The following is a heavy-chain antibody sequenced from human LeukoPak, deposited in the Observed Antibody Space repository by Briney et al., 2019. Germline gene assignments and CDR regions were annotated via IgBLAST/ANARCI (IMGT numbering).Heavy chain of an antibody. CDR2: MSYDGRFE. Sequence: PGGSLRLSCADSGFTFSTYAMHWVRQAPGKGLEWVAVMSYDGRFEYYADSVKGRFTISRDNSKNTLYLHMNSLSTEDTAVYYCARCSTSSGRSVRWFDPWGQGTLATVSP. CDR1: GFTFSTYA. CDR3: ARCSTSSGRSVRWFDP. J-gene: IGHJ5*02. D-gene: IGHD3-22*01. V-gene: IGHV3-30*04.